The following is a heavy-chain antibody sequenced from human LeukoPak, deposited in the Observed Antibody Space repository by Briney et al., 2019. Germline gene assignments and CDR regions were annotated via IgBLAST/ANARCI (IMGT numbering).Heavy chain of an antibody. CDR1: GFRVSVYY. V-gene: IGHV3-66*03. CDR2: IRDSGAA. J-gene: IGHJ5*02. D-gene: IGHD3/OR15-3a*01. CDR3: ARDRAANQDWVEFDP. Sequence: PGGSLRLSCAVSGFRVSVYYMSWVRQAPGEGLGWVGLIRDSGAAFYADFARGRFAISRDESENTLYLQMNSLRVEDTAVYFCARDRAANQDWVEFDPWGQGTPVIVSS.